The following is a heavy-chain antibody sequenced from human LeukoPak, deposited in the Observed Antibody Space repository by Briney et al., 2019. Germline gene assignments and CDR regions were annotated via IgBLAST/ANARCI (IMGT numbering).Heavy chain of an antibody. CDR1: GGSISSYY. J-gene: IGHJ4*02. V-gene: IGHV4-59*01. Sequence: SETLSLTCTVSGGSISSYYWSWIRQPPGKGLEWIGYIYYSGSTNYNPSLKSRVTISVDTSKNQFSLKLSPVTAADTAVYYCARVGAKDYWGQGTLVTVSS. CDR2: IYYSGST. D-gene: IGHD1-26*01. CDR3: ARVGAKDY.